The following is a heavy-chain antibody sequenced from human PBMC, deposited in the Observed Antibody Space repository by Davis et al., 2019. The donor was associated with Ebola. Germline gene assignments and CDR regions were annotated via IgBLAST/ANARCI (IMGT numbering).Heavy chain of an antibody. CDR3: ASRYGSGSYFTC. CDR1: GFTFSSYA. CDR2: ISTSGGST. Sequence: GESLKISCAASGFTFSSYAMSWVRQAPGKGLEWVSAISTSGGSTYYADSVKGRFTISRDNSKNTLYLQMNNLRAEDTAVYYCASRYGSGSYFTCWGQGTLVTVSS. J-gene: IGHJ4*02. D-gene: IGHD3-10*01. V-gene: IGHV3-23*01.